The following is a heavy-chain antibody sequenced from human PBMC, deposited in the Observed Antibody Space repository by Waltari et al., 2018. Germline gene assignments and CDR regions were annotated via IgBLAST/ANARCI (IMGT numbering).Heavy chain of an antibody. J-gene: IGHJ3*02. CDR3: ARPLKAYSSGWSGGDAFDI. Sequence: QVQLQESGPGLVKPSETLSLTCAVSGYSISSGYYWGWIRQPPGQGLEWIGSIYHSGSTYYNPPLKSRVTISVDTSKNQFSLKLSSVTAADTAVYYCARPLKAYSSGWSGGDAFDIWGQGTMVTVSS. D-gene: IGHD6-19*01. V-gene: IGHV4-38-2*01. CDR1: GYSISSGYY. CDR2: IYHSGST.